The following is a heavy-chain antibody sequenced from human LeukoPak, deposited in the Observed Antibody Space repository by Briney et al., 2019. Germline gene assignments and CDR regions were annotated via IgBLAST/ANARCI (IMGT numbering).Heavy chain of an antibody. V-gene: IGHV4-31*03. CDR2: IYYSGST. CDR3: ARVGPGIQLWLRGAWFDP. CDR1: GGSICSGGYY. J-gene: IGHJ5*02. Sequence: PSETLSLTCTVSGGSICSGGYYWSWIRQHPGKGLEWIGYIYYSGSTYYNPSLKSRVTISVDTSKNQFSLKLSAVTAADTAVYYCARVGPGIQLWLRGAWFDPWGQGTLVTVSS. D-gene: IGHD5-18*01.